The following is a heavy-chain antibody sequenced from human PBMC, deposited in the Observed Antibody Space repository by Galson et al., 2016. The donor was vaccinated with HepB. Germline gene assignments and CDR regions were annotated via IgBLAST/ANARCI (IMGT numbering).Heavy chain of an antibody. V-gene: IGHV1-2*06. D-gene: IGHD2-21*01. CDR3: ARGPIARFYFYGLDV. J-gene: IGHJ6*02. CDR1: GFTFTDYY. CDR2: IHAHTGGS. Sequence: SVKVSCKASGFTFTDYYIHWVRQAPGQGLEWMGRIHAHTGGSSFARKFQGRVTMTRDMATSTVHMKMDSLISADTAVYYCARGPIARFYFYGLDVWGQGTTVTVSS.